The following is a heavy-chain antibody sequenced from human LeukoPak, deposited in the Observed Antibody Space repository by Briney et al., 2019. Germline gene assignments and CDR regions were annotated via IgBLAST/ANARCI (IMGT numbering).Heavy chain of an antibody. CDR2: IYYSGST. CDR3: ARRRGIAAAMFDP. CDR1: GGSISSYY. Sequence: SETLSLTCTVSGGSISSYYWSWIRQPPGKGLEWIGYIYYSGSTNYNPSLKSRVTISVDTSKNQFSLKLSSVTAADTAVYYCARRRGIAAAMFDPWGQGTLVTVPS. D-gene: IGHD6-13*01. V-gene: IGHV4-59*08. J-gene: IGHJ5*02.